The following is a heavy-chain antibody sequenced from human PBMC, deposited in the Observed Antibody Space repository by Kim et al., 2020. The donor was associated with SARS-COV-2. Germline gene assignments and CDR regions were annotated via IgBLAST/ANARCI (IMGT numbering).Heavy chain of an antibody. V-gene: IGHV4-39*01. Sequence: SETLSLTCAVSGGSISSCGYYWGRIRPPPGLGLEWIGSVYYTGATYSNPSIKSRVTISVDTSNNRFSLKLSAVTAADTAVYYCARRFRGTSIRFLGLCQFDYWGRGTLVTVSS. CDR1: GGSISSCGYY. CDR2: VYYTGAT. J-gene: IGHJ4*02. D-gene: IGHD3-3*01. CDR3: ARRFRGTSIRFLGLCQFDY.